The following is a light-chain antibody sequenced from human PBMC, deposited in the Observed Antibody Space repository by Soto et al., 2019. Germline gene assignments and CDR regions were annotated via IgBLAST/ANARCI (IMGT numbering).Light chain of an antibody. J-gene: IGKJ2*01. Sequence: EIVLTQSPGTLSLSPGERATLSCRASQSVSSNYLAWYQQQPGQAPRLLIYGPSSRATGIPDRFSGSGSGTDFTLTISRLEPEDFAVYYCQQYGSSPLYTFGQGTKLEIK. V-gene: IGKV3-20*01. CDR3: QQYGSSPLYT. CDR1: QSVSSNY. CDR2: GPS.